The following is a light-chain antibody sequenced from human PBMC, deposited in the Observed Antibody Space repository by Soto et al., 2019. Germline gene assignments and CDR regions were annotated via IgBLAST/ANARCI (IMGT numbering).Light chain of an antibody. Sequence: QSVLTQPPSVSGAPGQRVTISCMGSSSNIGAGYDVHWYQQLPGTAPKLLIYRNDNRPSGVPDRFSGSKSGPSASRAITGLQDEDEADYYCHSFDGSLGDYVFGNVTKLTVL. CDR2: RND. J-gene: IGLJ1*01. CDR3: HSFDGSLGDYV. CDR1: SSNIGAGYD. V-gene: IGLV1-40*01.